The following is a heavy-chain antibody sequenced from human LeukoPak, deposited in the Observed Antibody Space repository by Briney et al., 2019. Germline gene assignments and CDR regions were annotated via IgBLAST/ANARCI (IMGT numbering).Heavy chain of an antibody. Sequence: ASVKVSCKASGYTFTSYYMHWVRQAPGQGLEWMGIINPSGGSTSYAQKFQGRVTMTRDTSTSTVYMELSSLRFEDTAAYYCARRGDSSGSNDAFDIWGQGTMVTVSS. D-gene: IGHD3-22*01. CDR2: INPSGGST. CDR3: ARRGDSSGSNDAFDI. J-gene: IGHJ3*02. CDR1: GYTFTSYY. V-gene: IGHV1-46*01.